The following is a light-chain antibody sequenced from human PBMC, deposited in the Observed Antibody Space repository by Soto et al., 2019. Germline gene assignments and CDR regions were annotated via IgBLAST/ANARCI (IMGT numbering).Light chain of an antibody. CDR1: QSVSSN. J-gene: IGKJ5*01. CDR2: GAS. V-gene: IGKV3-15*01. CDR3: QLYNNWPTIT. Sequence: EIVMTQSPATLSVSPGERATLSCRASQSVSSNLAWYQQKPGQAPRLLIYGASTRATGIPARFSGSGSGTEFTLTISSLQSEDFSVYYCQLYNNWPTITFGQGTRLEI.